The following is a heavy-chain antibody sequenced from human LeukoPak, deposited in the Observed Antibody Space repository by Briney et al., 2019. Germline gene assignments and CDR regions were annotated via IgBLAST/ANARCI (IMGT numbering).Heavy chain of an antibody. V-gene: IGHV4-34*01. D-gene: IGHD5-18*01. Sequence: SETLSLTCAVYGGSFSGYYWSWIRQPPGKGLEWIGEINHSGSTNYNPSLKSRVTISVDTSKNQFSLKLSSVTAADTAVYYCASRVTAMAQPQGYFDYWGQGTLVTVSS. CDR3: ASRVTAMAQPQGYFDY. CDR1: GGSFSGYY. CDR2: INHSGST. J-gene: IGHJ4*02.